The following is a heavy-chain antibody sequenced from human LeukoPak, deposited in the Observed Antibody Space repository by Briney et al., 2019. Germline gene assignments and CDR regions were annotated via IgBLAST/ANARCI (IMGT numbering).Heavy chain of an antibody. D-gene: IGHD1-20*01. V-gene: IGHV3-15*01. CDR2: VKSEIDGGTV. CDR3: TTDLAGYNWNSDWFDP. Sequence: KPGGSLRLSCAASGFTFSGAWMNWVRQAPGKGLEWVGRVKSEIDGGTVDYPTPVKGRFAISRDDGQKTMYLEMNNLKIEDTAMYYCTTDLAGYNWNSDWFDPWGQGTLVIVSS. CDR1: GFTFSGAW. J-gene: IGHJ5*02.